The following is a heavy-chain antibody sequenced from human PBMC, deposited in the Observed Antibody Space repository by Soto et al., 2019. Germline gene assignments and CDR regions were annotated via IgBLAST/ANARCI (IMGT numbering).Heavy chain of an antibody. D-gene: IGHD2-15*01. CDR2: IYKSATT. J-gene: IGHJ5*01. CDR3: SRGRYCLTGSCFPNWFDS. CDR1: GDSISNLDYF. V-gene: IGHV4-30-4*01. Sequence: PSETLSLTCSVSGDSISNLDYFWAWIRQPPGQALEYIGYIYKSATTYYNPSFESRVAISVDTSKSQFSLSVTSVTAADTAVYFCSRGRYCLTGSCFPNWFDSWGQGALVTVSS.